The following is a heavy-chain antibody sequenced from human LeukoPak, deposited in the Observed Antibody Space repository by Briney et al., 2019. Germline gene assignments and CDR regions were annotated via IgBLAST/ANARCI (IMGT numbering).Heavy chain of an antibody. CDR1: GYTFTTYD. CDR3: AREAGFSFDP. V-gene: IGHV1-8*01. Sequence: ASVKVSCKASGYTFTTYDINWVRQATGQGLEWMGWMSPNSGNTGYAQKFQGRVTMTRDTSISTAYMELSSLRSGDTAVYYCAREAGFSFDPWGQGTLVTVSS. J-gene: IGHJ5*02. D-gene: IGHD3-10*01. CDR2: MSPNSGNT.